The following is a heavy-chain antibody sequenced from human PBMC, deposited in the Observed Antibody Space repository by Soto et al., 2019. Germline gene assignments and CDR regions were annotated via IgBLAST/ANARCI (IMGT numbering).Heavy chain of an antibody. J-gene: IGHJ4*02. D-gene: IGHD6-13*01. CDR3: AKGVAAAGTPFDY. CDR1: GFTFSSYA. V-gene: IGHV3-23*01. CDR2: ISGSGGST. Sequence: GGSLRLSCAASGFTFSSYAMSWVRQAPGKGLEWVSAISGSGGSTYYADSVKGRFTISRDNSKNPLYLQMNSLRAEDTAVYYCAKGVAAAGTPFDYWGQGTLVTVSS.